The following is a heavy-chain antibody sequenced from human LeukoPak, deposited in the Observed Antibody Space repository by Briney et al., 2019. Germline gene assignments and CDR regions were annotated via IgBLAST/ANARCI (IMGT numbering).Heavy chain of an antibody. Sequence: ASVKVSCKASGYTFTSYGISRVRQAPGQGLGWMGWISAYNANTNYAQKLQGRVTMTTDTSTSTAYMELRSLRSDDTAVYYCARDGRIDGYKGYWGQGTLVTVSS. J-gene: IGHJ4*02. D-gene: IGHD5-24*01. V-gene: IGHV1-18*01. CDR3: ARDGRIDGYKGY. CDR2: ISAYNANT. CDR1: GYTFTSYG.